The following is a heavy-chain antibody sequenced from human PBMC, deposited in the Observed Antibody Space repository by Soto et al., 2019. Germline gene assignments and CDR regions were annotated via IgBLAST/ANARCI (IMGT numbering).Heavy chain of an antibody. J-gene: IGHJ4*02. D-gene: IGHD1-1*01. CDR2: IIPILRTP. Sequence: QVQLVQSGGEVKKPGSSVRVSCKASGGPFSSYAINWVRQAPGQGLEWMGRIIPILRTPNYEQRFQGRVTITADESTSTAYMELSSLRSDDTAVYFCARDISAGTSLYYFDYWGQGTLVTVSS. V-gene: IGHV1-69*11. CDR1: GGPFSSYA. CDR3: ARDISAGTSLYYFDY.